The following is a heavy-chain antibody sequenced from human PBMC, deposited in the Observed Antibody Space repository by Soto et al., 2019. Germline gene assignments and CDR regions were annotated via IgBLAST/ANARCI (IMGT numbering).Heavy chain of an antibody. D-gene: IGHD2-8*01. CDR1: GYTFTRYG. V-gene: IGHV1-18*01. CDR2: ISGYNGDT. Sequence: XSVKVSFNASGYTFTRYGISLVRQTPGQGLEWMGWISGYNGDTNYAQKFQGRVSMTIDTSTTTAYMELRSLTSDDTAVYYCAKNGQPPYYYYGLDVWGQGTKVTVSS. CDR3: AKNGQPPYYYYGLDV. J-gene: IGHJ6*02.